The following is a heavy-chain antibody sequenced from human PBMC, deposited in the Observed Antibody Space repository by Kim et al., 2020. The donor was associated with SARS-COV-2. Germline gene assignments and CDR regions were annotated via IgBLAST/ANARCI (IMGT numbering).Heavy chain of an antibody. Sequence: SGPTMVNPTQTLTLTCTFSGFSLSTSGMCVSWIRQPPGKDLEWLARIDWDDDKYYSTSLKTRLTISKDTSKNQVVLTITNMDPVDTATYYCARGYYYDSSGFAESFQHWGQGTLVTVSS. CDR2: IDWDDDK. D-gene: IGHD3-22*01. CDR3: ARGYYYDSSGFAESFQH. CDR1: GFSLSTSGMC. J-gene: IGHJ1*01. V-gene: IGHV2-70*11.